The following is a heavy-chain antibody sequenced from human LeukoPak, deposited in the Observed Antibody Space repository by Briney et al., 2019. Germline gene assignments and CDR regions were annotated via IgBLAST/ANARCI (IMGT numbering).Heavy chain of an antibody. CDR3: AGGRGSSGEFDH. D-gene: IGHD5-12*01. Sequence: GGSLRLSCAVSGFTFSDYYMSWIRQAPGKGLEWVSYITGSGNNIYYADSVKGRFTISRDNAKNSLYLQMNSLRAEDTAVFYCAGGRGSSGEFDHWGQGTLVTVSS. V-gene: IGHV3-11*04. CDR1: GFTFSDYY. CDR2: ITGSGNNI. J-gene: IGHJ5*02.